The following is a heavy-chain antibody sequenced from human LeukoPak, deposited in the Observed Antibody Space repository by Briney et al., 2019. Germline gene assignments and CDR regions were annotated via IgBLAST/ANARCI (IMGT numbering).Heavy chain of an antibody. Sequence: PSETLSLTCAVYGGSFSGYYWSWIRQPPGKGLEWIGEINHSGSTNYNPSLKSRVTISVDTSKNQFSLKLSSVTAADTAVYYCARAAGSYYDSSGYYRTRRYYFDYWGQGTLVTVSS. J-gene: IGHJ4*02. CDR3: ARAAGSYYDSSGYYRTRRYYFDY. V-gene: IGHV4-34*01. CDR2: INHSGST. CDR1: GGSFSGYY. D-gene: IGHD3-22*01.